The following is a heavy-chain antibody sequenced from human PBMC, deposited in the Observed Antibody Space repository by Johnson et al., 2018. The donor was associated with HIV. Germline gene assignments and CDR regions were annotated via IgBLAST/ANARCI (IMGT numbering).Heavy chain of an antibody. CDR3: ARAVLVGATNADAFDI. J-gene: IGHJ3*02. CDR1: GFNFRNYL. Sequence: VQLVESGGGLVQPGGSLRLSCVASGFNFRNYLMSWVRQAPGKGLEWVANIKQDGGEQYYVDSVKGRFTISRDNANNLLYLEMNSLRADDTAVYYCARAVLVGATNADAFDIWGQGTMVTVSS. CDR2: IKQDGGEQ. V-gene: IGHV3-7*01. D-gene: IGHD1-26*01.